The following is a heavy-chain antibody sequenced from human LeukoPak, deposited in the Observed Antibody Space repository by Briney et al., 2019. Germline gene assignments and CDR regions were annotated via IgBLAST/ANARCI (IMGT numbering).Heavy chain of an antibody. CDR1: GFTFSSYW. CDR3: ARGGSGKNYGVDY. D-gene: IGHD4/OR15-4a*01. J-gene: IGHJ4*02. CDR2: INTDGSPT. V-gene: IGHV3-74*01. Sequence: PGGSLRLSCAASGFTFSSYWMHWVRHAPGKGLVWVSRINTDGSPTNYADSVMGRFTISRDNAKNTLYLQINSLRAEDTAVYFCARGGSGKNYGVDYWGQGTLVTVSS.